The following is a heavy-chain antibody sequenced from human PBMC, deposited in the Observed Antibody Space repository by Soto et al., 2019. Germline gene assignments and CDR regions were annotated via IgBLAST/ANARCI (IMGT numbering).Heavy chain of an antibody. CDR1: GGTFSSYA. Sequence: SVKVSCKASGGTFSSYAISWVRQAPGQGLEWMGGIIPIFGTANYAQKFQGRVTITADESTSTAYMELSSLRSEDTAVYYCASVVPATQPTYYYGMDVWGQGTTVTVSS. CDR2: IIPIFGTA. CDR3: ASVVPATQPTYYYGMDV. V-gene: IGHV1-69*13. D-gene: IGHD2-15*01. J-gene: IGHJ6*02.